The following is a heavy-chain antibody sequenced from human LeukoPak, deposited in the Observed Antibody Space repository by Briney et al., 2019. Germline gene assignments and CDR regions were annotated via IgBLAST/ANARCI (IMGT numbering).Heavy chain of an antibody. CDR1: GGSFSGYY. D-gene: IGHD3-10*01. CDR2: INHSGST. Sequence: SETLSLTCAVYGGSFSGYYWSWIRQPPGKGLEWMGEINHSGSTNYNPSLKSRVTISVDTSKNQFSLKLSSVTAADTAVYYCARGVWGYGSGSYQPPYFDYWGQGTLVTVSS. J-gene: IGHJ4*02. V-gene: IGHV4-34*01. CDR3: ARGVWGYGSGSYQPPYFDY.